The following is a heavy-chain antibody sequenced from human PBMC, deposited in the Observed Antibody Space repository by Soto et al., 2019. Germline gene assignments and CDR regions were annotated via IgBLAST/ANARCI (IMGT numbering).Heavy chain of an antibody. CDR3: TRVTPRKNLYYLSGLDV. CDR2: IAYDGINT. V-gene: IGHV3-30-3*01. J-gene: IGHJ6*02. Sequence: GGSLRLSCVASGFNFGTYAIHWVRQAPGKGLQWVALIAYDGINTYYADSVKGRFTISRDNSKNPLHLQRNSLRPEDTDVYFCTRVTPRKNLYYLSGLDVWGQGTSVTVSS. CDR1: GFNFGTYA. D-gene: IGHD3-22*01.